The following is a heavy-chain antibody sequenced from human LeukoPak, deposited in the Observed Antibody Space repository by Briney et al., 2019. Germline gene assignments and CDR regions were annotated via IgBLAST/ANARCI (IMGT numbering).Heavy chain of an antibody. CDR1: GGSISSYY. CDR2: IYYSGST. Sequence: SETLSLTCTVSGGSISSYYWSWIRQPPGKGLEWIGYIYYSGSTNYNPSLKSRVTISVDTSKNQFSLKLSSVTAADTAVYYCARSLGWLRLYYFDYWGQGILVTVSS. D-gene: IGHD5-24*01. V-gene: IGHV4-59*01. J-gene: IGHJ4*02. CDR3: ARSLGWLRLYYFDY.